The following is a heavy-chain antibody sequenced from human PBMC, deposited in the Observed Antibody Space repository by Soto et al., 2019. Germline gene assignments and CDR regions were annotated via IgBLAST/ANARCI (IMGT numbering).Heavy chain of an antibody. V-gene: IGHV3-23*01. CDR2: ISGSGGST. CDR1: GFTFSSYA. CDR3: AKAMAVKQWLAPTFDY. J-gene: IGHJ4*02. Sequence: EVQLLESGGGLVQPGGSLRLSCAASGFTFSSYAMSWVRQAPGKGLEWVSAISGSGGSTYYADSVKGRFTISRDNSKNSLYLQMNSLRAEDTAVYYCAKAMAVKQWLAPTFDYWGQGTLVTVSS. D-gene: IGHD6-19*01.